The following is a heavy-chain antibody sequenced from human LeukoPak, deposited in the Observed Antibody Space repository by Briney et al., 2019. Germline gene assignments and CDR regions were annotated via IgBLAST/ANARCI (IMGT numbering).Heavy chain of an antibody. D-gene: IGHD6-13*01. J-gene: IGHJ5*02. CDR2: IYYSGST. V-gene: IGHV4-31*03. CDR3: AGNKWAAAAGKVVSWFDP. CDR1: GGSISSGGYY. Sequence: SETLSLTCTVSGGSISSGGYYWSWISQHPGKGLEWLGYIYYSGSTYYNPSLKRRVTISVDTSKSQVYLKLRSVTAADTAVYYCAGNKWAAAAGKVVSWFDPWGQGTLVTVSS.